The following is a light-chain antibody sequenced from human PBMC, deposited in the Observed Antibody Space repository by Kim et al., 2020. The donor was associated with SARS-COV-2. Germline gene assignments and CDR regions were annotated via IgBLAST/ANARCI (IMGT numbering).Light chain of an antibody. CDR3: QSYDSSNRV. Sequence: NFMLTQPHSVSESPGKMVTISCTGSSGSIASNYVQWYQQRPGSAPTTVIYEDNQRPSGVPDRFSGSIDSSSNSASLTISGLKTEDEADYYCQSYDSSNRVFGGGTKLTVL. CDR2: EDN. J-gene: IGLJ3*02. V-gene: IGLV6-57*02. CDR1: SGSIASNY.